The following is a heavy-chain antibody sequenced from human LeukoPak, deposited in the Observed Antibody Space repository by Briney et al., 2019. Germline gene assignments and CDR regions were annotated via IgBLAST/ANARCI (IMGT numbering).Heavy chain of an antibody. CDR2: MNPNSGNT. J-gene: IGHJ6*03. CDR1: GYTFTSYD. D-gene: IGHD3-22*01. V-gene: IGHV1-8*03. Sequence: ASVTVSCKASGYTFTSYDINWVRQATGQGLEWMGWMNPNSGNTGYAQKFQGRVTITRNTSISTAYMELSSLRSEDTAVYYCARESYDSSGYYYYYYMDVWGKGTTVTVSS. CDR3: ARESYDSSGYYYYYYMDV.